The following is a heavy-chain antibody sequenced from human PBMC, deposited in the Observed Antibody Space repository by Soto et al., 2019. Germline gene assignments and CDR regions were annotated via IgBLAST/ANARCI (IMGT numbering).Heavy chain of an antibody. Sequence: EVQLVESGGGLVKPGGSLRLSCAASGFTFSSYSMNWVRQAPGKGLEWVSSISSSSSYIYYADSVKGRFTISRDNAKNSLYLQMNSLRAEDTAVYYCARDDRIAVAGTQFDYWGQGTLVTVSS. CDR1: GFTFSSYS. D-gene: IGHD6-19*01. J-gene: IGHJ4*02. CDR3: ARDDRIAVAGTQFDY. CDR2: ISSSSSYI. V-gene: IGHV3-21*01.